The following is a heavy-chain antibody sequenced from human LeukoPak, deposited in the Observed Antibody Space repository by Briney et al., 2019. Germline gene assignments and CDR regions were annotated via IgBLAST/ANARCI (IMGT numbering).Heavy chain of an antibody. D-gene: IGHD3-16*01. CDR1: GGSISSYY. V-gene: IGHV4-59*01. J-gene: IGHJ5*02. CDR2: IYYSGST. CDR3: ARESTQFDWFDP. Sequence: SEILSLTCTVSGGSISSYYWSWIRQPPGKGLEWIGYIYYSGSTNYNPSLKSRVTISVDTSKNQFSLKLSSVTAADTAVYYCARESTQFDWFDPWGQGTLVTVSS.